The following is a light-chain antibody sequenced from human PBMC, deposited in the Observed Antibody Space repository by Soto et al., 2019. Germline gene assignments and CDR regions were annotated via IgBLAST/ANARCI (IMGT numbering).Light chain of an antibody. CDR3: QHYGNSHASVT. Sequence: EVVLTQSPDTLSLSPGERATLSCRASQSISSDYLVWYQQKPGQAPRLLIYGASSSATVIPDRFSGSGSGPEFTLTIDRQEPGVFSVYYCQHYGNSHASVTFGPGTKVDIK. V-gene: IGKV3-20*01. J-gene: IGKJ3*01. CDR2: GAS. CDR1: QSISSDY.